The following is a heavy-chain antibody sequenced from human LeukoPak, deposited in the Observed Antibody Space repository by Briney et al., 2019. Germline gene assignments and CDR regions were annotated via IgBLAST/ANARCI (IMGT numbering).Heavy chain of an antibody. Sequence: GGSLRLSCAASGLTFEDYAMHWVRHAPGKGLEWVSGISWNSGSIGYADSVKGRFTISRDNAKNSLYLQMNSLRTEDTALYYCAKGGTYSSGWYRWFDPWGQGTLVTVSS. CDR1: GLTFEDYA. J-gene: IGHJ5*02. CDR3: AKGGTYSSGWYRWFDP. V-gene: IGHV3-9*01. CDR2: ISWNSGSI. D-gene: IGHD6-19*01.